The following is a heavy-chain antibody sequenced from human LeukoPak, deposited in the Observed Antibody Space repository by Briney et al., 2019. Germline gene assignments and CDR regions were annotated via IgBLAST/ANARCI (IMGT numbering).Heavy chain of an antibody. CDR3: ARISRGYSYGSFDY. Sequence: PSETLSLTCAVYGGSFSGYYWSWIRQPPGKGLEWIGEINHSGSTNYNPSLKSRVTISVDTSKNQFSLKLSSVTAADTAVYYCARISRGYSYGSFDYWGQGTLVTVSS. J-gene: IGHJ4*02. CDR1: GGSFSGYY. CDR2: INHSGST. D-gene: IGHD5-18*01. V-gene: IGHV4-34*01.